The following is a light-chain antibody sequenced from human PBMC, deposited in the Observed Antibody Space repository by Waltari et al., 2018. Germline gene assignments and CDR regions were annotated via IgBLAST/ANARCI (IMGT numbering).Light chain of an antibody. Sequence: IVLTQSPGPLSLSPGERATPPCRASQSVSSSYLAWYQQKPGQAPRLLIYGASSRATGIPDRFSGSGSGTDFTLTISRLEPEDFAVYYCQQYGSSLRTFGQGTKVEIK. CDR3: QQYGSSLRT. J-gene: IGKJ1*01. CDR2: GAS. CDR1: QSVSSSY. V-gene: IGKV3-20*01.